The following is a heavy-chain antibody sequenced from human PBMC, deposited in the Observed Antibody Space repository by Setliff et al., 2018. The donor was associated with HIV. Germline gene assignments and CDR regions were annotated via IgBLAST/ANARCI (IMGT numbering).Heavy chain of an antibody. CDR3: ARHWGRDLGHAFEG. CDR2: INWNGGRT. D-gene: IGHD3-16*01. Sequence: GESLKISCAASGFAFVDFAMTWVRQRPGKGPEWVSYINWNGGRTDFADSVKGRFSISRDNAERYVFLEMNDLRPEDTALYYCARHWGRDLGHAFEGWGQGTMVTVSS. CDR1: GFAFVDFA. J-gene: IGHJ3*01. V-gene: IGHV3-20*04.